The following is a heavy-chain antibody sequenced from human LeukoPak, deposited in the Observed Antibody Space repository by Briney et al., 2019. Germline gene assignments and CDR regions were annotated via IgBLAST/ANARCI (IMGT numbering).Heavy chain of an antibody. Sequence: PGGSLRLSCAASGFTFSNYELNWVRQAPGKGLVWVSRINSDGSSTSYADSVKGRFTISRDNAKNTLYLEMNSLRAEDTAVYYCARATMVRGVIIKQYWYFDLWGRGTLATVSS. CDR3: ARATMVRGVIIKQYWYFDL. D-gene: IGHD3-10*01. V-gene: IGHV3-74*01. CDR2: INSDGSST. J-gene: IGHJ2*01. CDR1: GFTFSNYE.